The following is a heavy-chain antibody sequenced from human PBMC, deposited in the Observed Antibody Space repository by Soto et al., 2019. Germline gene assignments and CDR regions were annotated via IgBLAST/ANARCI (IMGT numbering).Heavy chain of an antibody. CDR3: AKGKQPAYYCGMDV. J-gene: IGHJ6*02. CDR2: ISFDGGTK. Sequence: QVQLVESGGGVVQPGRSLRLSCAASGFTFSTYGMHWVRQAPGKGLEWVALISFDGGTKYYADSVKGRFTISRDNSKNTLYLQMNSLRGEDSAVYYCAKGKQPAYYCGMDVWGQGTTVTVSS. CDR1: GFTFSTYG. D-gene: IGHD6-13*01. V-gene: IGHV3-30*18.